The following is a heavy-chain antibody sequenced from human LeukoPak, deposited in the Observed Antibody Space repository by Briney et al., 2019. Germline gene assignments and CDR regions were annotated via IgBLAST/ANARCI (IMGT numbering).Heavy chain of an antibody. CDR3: IRDFGSVGATNAFDI. V-gene: IGHV3-74*01. Sequence: GGSLRLSCVASGFTLSRYWMHWVRQAPGKGLEWVSRSNGDGSSTSYADSVKGRFTISRDNAKNTVYLQMNSLRVEDTAVYYCIRDFGSVGATNAFDIWGQGTMDTVSS. CDR1: GFTLSRYW. J-gene: IGHJ3*02. D-gene: IGHD1-26*01. CDR2: SNGDGSST.